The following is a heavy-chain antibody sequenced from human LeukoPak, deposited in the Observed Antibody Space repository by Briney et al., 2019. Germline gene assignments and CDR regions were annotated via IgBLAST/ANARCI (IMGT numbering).Heavy chain of an antibody. J-gene: IGHJ4*02. Sequence: PGGSLRLSCAASGFTFGHYGMHWVRQAPGKGLEWVAIIWYDGSEKFYADFVQGRFTISRDNSKDTLYLQMNSLRLDDTGVYYCARDQDGYNLFDYWGQGTLVTVSS. D-gene: IGHD5-24*01. CDR3: ARDQDGYNLFDY. CDR2: IWYDGSEK. CDR1: GFTFGHYG. V-gene: IGHV3-33*01.